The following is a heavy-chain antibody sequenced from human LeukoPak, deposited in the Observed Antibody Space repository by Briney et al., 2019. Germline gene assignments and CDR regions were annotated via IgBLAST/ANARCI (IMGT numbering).Heavy chain of an antibody. V-gene: IGHV3-48*01. Sequence: PGGSLRLSCAASGFTFSSYSMNWVRQAPGKGLEWVSYICSRSNTIYYADSVKGRFTVSRDNAKNSLYLQMNSLRADDTALYYRARESITGDRDFDYWGQGTLVTVSS. J-gene: IGHJ4*02. CDR2: ICSRSNTI. D-gene: IGHD7-27*01. CDR3: ARESITGDRDFDY. CDR1: GFTFSSYS.